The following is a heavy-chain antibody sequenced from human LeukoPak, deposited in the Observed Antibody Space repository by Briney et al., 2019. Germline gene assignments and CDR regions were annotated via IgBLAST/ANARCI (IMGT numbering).Heavy chain of an antibody. CDR1: GFTFSSYA. CDR2: VSGTGSRT. D-gene: IGHD3-9*01. V-gene: IGHV3-23*01. CDR3: AKPSSFHYDILTGYYDY. Sequence: HSGGSLRLSCAASGFTFSSYAMSWVRQAPGKGLEWVSAVSGTGSRTYYADSVEGRFTISRDNSKNTLYLQMNSLRAEDTAVYYCAKPSSFHYDILTGYYDYWGQGTPVTVSS. J-gene: IGHJ4*02.